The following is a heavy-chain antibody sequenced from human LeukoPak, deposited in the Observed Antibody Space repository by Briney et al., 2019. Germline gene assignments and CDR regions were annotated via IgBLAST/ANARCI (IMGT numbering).Heavy chain of an antibody. CDR2: MRTKAYHGETT. CDR1: GFTFADYA. V-gene: IGHV3-49*03. CDR3: TRDRQIQTGFDY. Sequence: GGSLRLSCTASGFTFADYAVVWFRGAPGKGLEWLGFMRTKAYHGETTEYATSVKGRFTISRDDFQNIAYLQMNSLKTEDTAVYYCTRDRQIQTGFDYWGQGTLVTVSS. J-gene: IGHJ4*02. D-gene: IGHD1-14*01.